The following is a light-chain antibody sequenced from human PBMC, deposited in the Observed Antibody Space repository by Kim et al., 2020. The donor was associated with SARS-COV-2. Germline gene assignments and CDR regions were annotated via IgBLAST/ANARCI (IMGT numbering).Light chain of an antibody. Sequence: IVLTQSPATLSLSPGERATLSCRASQYIDNWLAWYQQKPGQVPRLLIYDASNRATGIPARFSGSGSGTDFTLTISSLEPEDFAVYYCKHRRTWPLTFGQGTKLEI. V-gene: IGKV3-11*01. CDR3: KHRRTWPLT. J-gene: IGKJ2*01. CDR1: QYIDNW. CDR2: DAS.